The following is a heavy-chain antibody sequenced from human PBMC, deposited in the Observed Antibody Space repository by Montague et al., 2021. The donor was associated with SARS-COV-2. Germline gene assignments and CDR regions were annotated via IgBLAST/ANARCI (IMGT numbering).Heavy chain of an antibody. CDR1: GGSSSNYY. V-gene: IGHV4-59*01. CDR3: ARARNFCFIANCVNYFEV. Sequence: SETLSLTCSVSGGSSSNYYWTWIRQPPGKGLEWIGDIYYTGSTNFNPSLKSRVSMSQDTSKNHFSLRLSAVTAADTALYYCARARNFCFIANCVNYFEVWGQGALVTVSS. CDR2: IYYTGST. J-gene: IGHJ4*02. D-gene: IGHD1-1*01.